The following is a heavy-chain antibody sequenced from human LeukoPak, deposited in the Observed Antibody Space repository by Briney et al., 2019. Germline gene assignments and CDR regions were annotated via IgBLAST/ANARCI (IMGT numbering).Heavy chain of an antibody. D-gene: IGHD6-19*01. CDR2: INTDGSSK. CDR3: ARAVAGPEGWFDP. V-gene: IGHV3-74*01. CDR1: GFTFSSYW. Sequence: GGSLRLSCAASGFTFSSYWMHWVRQAPGKGLVWVSRINTDGSSKSYADSVKGRFTISRDNAKNTLYLQMNSLRAEDTAVYYCARAVAGPEGWFDPWGQGTLVTVSS. J-gene: IGHJ5*02.